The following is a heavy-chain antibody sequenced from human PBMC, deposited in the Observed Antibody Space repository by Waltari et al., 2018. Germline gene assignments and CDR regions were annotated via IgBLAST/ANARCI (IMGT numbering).Heavy chain of an antibody. CDR2: IYHSGST. CDR3: ARAHGSGSSSYYYMDV. D-gene: IGHD3-10*01. J-gene: IGHJ6*03. V-gene: IGHV4-38-2*01. CDR1: GYSISSGYY. Sequence: QVQLQESGPGLVKPSETLSLTCAVSGYSISSGYYWGWTRQPPGKGLEWIGSIYHSGSTYYNPSLKSRVTISVDTSKNQFSLKLSSVTAADTAVYYCARAHGSGSSSYYYMDVWGKGTTVTVSS.